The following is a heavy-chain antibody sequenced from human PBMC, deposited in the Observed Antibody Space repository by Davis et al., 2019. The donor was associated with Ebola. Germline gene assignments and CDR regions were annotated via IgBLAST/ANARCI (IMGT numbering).Heavy chain of an antibody. V-gene: IGHV4-39*07. D-gene: IGHD1-1*01. J-gene: IGHJ4*02. Sequence: PGGSLRPSCTVSGVSITTSSYYWGWIRQPPGKGLEWIGSIYHTGSTYYSPSLKSRVTISVDTSKNQFSLKLSSVTAADTAVYYCARDNDVPGSLFDYWGQGTLVTVSS. CDR1: GVSITTSSYY. CDR2: IYHTGST. CDR3: ARDNDVPGSLFDY.